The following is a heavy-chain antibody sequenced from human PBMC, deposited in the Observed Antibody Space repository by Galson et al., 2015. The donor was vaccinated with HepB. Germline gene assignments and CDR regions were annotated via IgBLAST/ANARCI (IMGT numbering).Heavy chain of an antibody. CDR3: ARDRTHDSSGYYDY. CDR1: GGTSSSYT. CDR2: IIPILGIA. V-gene: IGHV1-69*04. J-gene: IGHJ4*02. Sequence: SVKVSCKASGGTSSSYTISWVRQAPGQGLEWMGRIIPILGIANYAQKFQGRVTITADKSTSTAYMELSSLRSEDTAVYYCARDRTHDSSGYYDYWGQGTLVTVSS. D-gene: IGHD3-22*01.